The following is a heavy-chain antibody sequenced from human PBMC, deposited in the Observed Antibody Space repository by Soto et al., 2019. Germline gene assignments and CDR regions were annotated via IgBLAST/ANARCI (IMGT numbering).Heavy chain of an antibody. V-gene: IGHV4-39*01. D-gene: IGHD3-3*02. CDR3: ARLPSRHLVDY. CDR2: MFYGVST. J-gene: IGHJ4*02. Sequence: SETLSLTCTVSGSSINSSGYYWGWIRQPPGKGLEWIGSMFYGVSTYYNPSLKSRVTVSVDTSKNQFSLNLRSVTAADTAVYYCARLPSRHLVDYWGQGALVTVSS. CDR1: GSSINSSGYY.